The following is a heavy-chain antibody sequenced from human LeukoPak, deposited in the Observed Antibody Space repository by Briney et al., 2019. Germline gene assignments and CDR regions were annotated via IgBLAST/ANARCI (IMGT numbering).Heavy chain of an antibody. D-gene: IGHD3-22*01. J-gene: IGHJ4*02. CDR2: ISAYNGNT. CDR3: AKAFGVTMIVVVITPLDY. CDR1: GYTFTSYG. V-gene: IGHV1-18*01. Sequence: ASVKVSCKASGYTFTSYGISWVRQAPGQGLEWMGWISAYNGNTNYAQKLQGRVTMTTDTSTSTAYMELRSLRSDDTAVYYCAKAFGVTMIVVVITPLDYWGQGTLVTVSS.